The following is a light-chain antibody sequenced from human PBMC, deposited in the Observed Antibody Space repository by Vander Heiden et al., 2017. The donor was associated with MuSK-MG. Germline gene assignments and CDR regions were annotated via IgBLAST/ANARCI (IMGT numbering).Light chain of an antibody. CDR1: QSVSSSY. CDR3: QREGSSPWT. V-gene: IGKV3-20*01. J-gene: IGKJ1*01. Sequence: EIMLTHSPGTLSLSPGERATLSCRASQSVSSSYFGCYQQKPGQAPRLLIYGASSRATGIPDRFSGSASATDFTLTISILDPEDFAVYYCQREGSSPWTFGQGTKVEIK. CDR2: GAS.